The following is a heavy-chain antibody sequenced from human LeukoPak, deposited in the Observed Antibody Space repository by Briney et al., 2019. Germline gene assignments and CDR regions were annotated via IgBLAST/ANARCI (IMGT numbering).Heavy chain of an antibody. Sequence: GASVKVSCKASGYTFTGYYMHWVRQAPGQGLEWMGWINPNSGGTNYSQKFQGRVTITRDTSASTAYMELSSLRSEDTAVYYCARDQVGLTGVPGYWGQGTLVTVSS. D-gene: IGHD1-14*01. CDR1: GYTFTGYY. CDR2: INPNSGGT. J-gene: IGHJ4*02. V-gene: IGHV1-2*02. CDR3: ARDQVGLTGVPGY.